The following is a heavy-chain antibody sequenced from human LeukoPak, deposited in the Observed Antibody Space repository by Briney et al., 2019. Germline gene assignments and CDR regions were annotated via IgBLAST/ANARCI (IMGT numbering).Heavy chain of an antibody. D-gene: IGHD3-10*01. CDR3: AREGTRDPNWFDP. CDR1: GGSISSYY. CDR2: IYYSGST. J-gene: IGHJ5*02. Sequence: KPSETLSLTCTVSGGSISSYYWSWIRQPPGKGLEWIGYIYYSGSTNYNPSLKSRVTISVDTSKNQFSLKLSSVTAADTAVYYCAREGTRDPNWFDPWGQGTLVTVSS. V-gene: IGHV4-59*01.